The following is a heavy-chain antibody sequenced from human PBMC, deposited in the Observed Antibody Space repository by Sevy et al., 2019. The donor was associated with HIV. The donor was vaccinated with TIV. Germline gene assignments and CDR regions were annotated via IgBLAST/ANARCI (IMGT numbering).Heavy chain of an antibody. CDR2: INHSGST. D-gene: IGHD2-2*01. V-gene: IGHV4-34*01. CDR3: ARAPPVVVVPGAPSWFDP. J-gene: IGHJ5*02. CDR1: GGSFSGYY. Sequence: SQTLSLTCAVYGGSFSGYYWNWIRQSPGKGLEWIGEINHSGSTHYNPSLKSRVTISVDTSKNQFSLRLNSVTAADTAVYYCARAPPVVVVPGAPSWFDPWGQGTLVTVSS.